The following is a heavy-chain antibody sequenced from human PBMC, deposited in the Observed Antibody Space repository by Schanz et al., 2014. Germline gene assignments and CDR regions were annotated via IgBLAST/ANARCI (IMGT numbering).Heavy chain of an antibody. CDR1: GYTFAVYY. Sequence: QVQLVQSGSEVKKPGASVKVSCKASGYTFAVYYIHWVRQAPGQGLEWMGRIHPNSGGTDYTQKFQGRVTMTRDTSITTAYMELSGLTSDDTAVYYCARGLVRYFHYWGQGTLVTVSS. CDR3: ARGLVRYFHY. CDR2: IHPNSGGT. V-gene: IGHV1-2*06. D-gene: IGHD6-19*01. J-gene: IGHJ4*02.